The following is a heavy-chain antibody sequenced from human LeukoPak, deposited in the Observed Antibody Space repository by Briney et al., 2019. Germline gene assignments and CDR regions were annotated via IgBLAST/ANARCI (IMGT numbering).Heavy chain of an antibody. CDR2: INPNSGGT. CDR1: GYTFTGYY. J-gene: IGHJ6*03. CDR3: ARSFSQRATVTTGEGYYYYMDV. D-gene: IGHD4-17*01. V-gene: IGHV1-2*02. Sequence: ASVKVSCKASGYTFTGYYMHWVRQAPGQGLEWMGWINPNSGGTNYAQKFQGRVTMTRDTSISTAYMELSRLRSDDTAVYYCARSFSQRATVTTGEGYYYYMDVWGKGTTVTVSS.